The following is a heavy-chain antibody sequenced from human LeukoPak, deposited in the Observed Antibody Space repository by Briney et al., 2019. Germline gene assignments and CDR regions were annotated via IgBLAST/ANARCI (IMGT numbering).Heavy chain of an antibody. D-gene: IGHD1-14*01. CDR1: GGAFSGYY. Sequence: FETLSLPCAVYGGAFSGYYWSWVRHPPRKGPEWIGEINDSGSTNYNPSLKSRVIISVDTSKNQFSLKLSSVTAADTAVYYCARGKGNPNSYNWFDPWGQGTLVTVSS. CDR3: ARGKGNPNSYNWFDP. CDR2: INDSGST. V-gene: IGHV4-34*01. J-gene: IGHJ5*02.